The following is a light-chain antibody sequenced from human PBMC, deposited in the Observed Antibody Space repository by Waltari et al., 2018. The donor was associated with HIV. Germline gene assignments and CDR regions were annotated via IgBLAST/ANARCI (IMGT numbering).Light chain of an antibody. J-gene: IGLJ2*01. CDR1: SSAFGISDY. CDR2: EVI. CDR3: TSYTSNDTLL. V-gene: IGLV2-14*01. Sequence: HSALTQPASVSASPGQSITISCTGTSSAFGISDYVSWYQQHPGNVPKVIISEVIRRPSGVSDRFSGSKSGNTASLTISGLQPEDEADYYCTSYTSNDTLLFGGGTKVTVL.